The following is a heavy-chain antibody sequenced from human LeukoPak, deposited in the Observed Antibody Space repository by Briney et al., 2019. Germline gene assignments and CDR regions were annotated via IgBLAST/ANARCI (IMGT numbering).Heavy chain of an antibody. CDR3: ARDGSRVPNPYCSSTSCHDAFDI. CDR2: IIPIFGTA. CDR1: GGTFSSYA. Sequence: SVKVSYKASGGTFSSYAISWVRQAPGQGLEWMGGIIPIFGTANYAQRFQGRVTITAGESTSTAYMELSSLRSEDTAVYYCARDGSRVPNPYCSSTSCHDAFDIWGQGTMVTVSS. D-gene: IGHD2-2*01. J-gene: IGHJ3*02. V-gene: IGHV1-69*13.